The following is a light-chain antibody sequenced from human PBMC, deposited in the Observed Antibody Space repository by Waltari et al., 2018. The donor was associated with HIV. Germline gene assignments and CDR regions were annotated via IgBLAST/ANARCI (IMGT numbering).Light chain of an antibody. V-gene: IGKV1-17*01. CDR3: LQHNSYPHT. Sequence: DIQMTQSPSSLSASVGDRVTITCRASQGIRNELGWYQQKPGKAPKRLIYAASSLQSGVPSRFSGSGSGTEFTLTISSLQPEDFATYYCLQHNSYPHTFSGGTKVEIK. J-gene: IGKJ4*01. CDR2: AAS. CDR1: QGIRNE.